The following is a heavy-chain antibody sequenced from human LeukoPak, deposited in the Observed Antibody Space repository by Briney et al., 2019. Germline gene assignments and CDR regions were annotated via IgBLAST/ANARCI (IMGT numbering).Heavy chain of an antibody. V-gene: IGHV1-18*01. D-gene: IGHD3-22*01. CDR2: ISAYNGNT. CDR3: ARYYDSSGLYYFDY. J-gene: IGHJ4*02. Sequence: ASVKVSCKASGGTFSSYAISWVRQAPGQGLEWMGWISAYNGNTNYAQKLQGRVTMTTDTSTSTAYMELRSLRSDDTAVYYCARYYDSSGLYYFDYWGQGTLVTVSS. CDR1: GGTFSSYA.